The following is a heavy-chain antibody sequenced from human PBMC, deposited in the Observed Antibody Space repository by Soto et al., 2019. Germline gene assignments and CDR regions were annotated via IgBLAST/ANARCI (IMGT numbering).Heavy chain of an antibody. V-gene: IGHV3-66*01. J-gene: IGHJ4*02. D-gene: IGHD2-15*01. Sequence: EVQLVESGGGLVQPGGSLRLSCAASGFTVSSNYMSWVRQAPGKGLEWVSVIYSGGSTYYADSVKGRFTISRDNSKNTRYRQMNSLRAEDTAVYYCARDACSGGSCYSEYWGQGTLVTVSS. CDR1: GFTVSSNY. CDR3: ARDACSGGSCYSEY. CDR2: IYSGGST.